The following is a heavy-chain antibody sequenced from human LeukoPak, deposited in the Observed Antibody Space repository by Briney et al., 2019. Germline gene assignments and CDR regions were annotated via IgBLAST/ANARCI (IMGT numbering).Heavy chain of an antibody. J-gene: IGHJ4*02. CDR1: GFTFSSYS. V-gene: IGHV3-21*01. Sequence: PGGSLRLSCAASGFTFSSYSMNWVRQAPGKGLEWVSSISSSSSYIHYADSVKGRFTISRDNAKNSLYLQMNSLRAEDTAVYYCARGHEFLRFLDYWGQGTLVTVSS. CDR2: ISSSSSYI. CDR3: ARGHEFLRFLDY. D-gene: IGHD3-10*01.